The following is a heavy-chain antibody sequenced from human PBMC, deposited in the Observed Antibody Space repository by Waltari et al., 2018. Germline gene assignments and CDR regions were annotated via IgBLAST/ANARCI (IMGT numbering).Heavy chain of an antibody. CDR2: ISFDGNSI. Sequence: EVQFVESGGGLVQPVGSLRLSCAASGFSFSRYWMHWVRQAPGKGLVWVSRISFDGNSISYADSVKGRFTISRDNANNTLYLEMNSLRAEDTGVYYCARLTTVDVWGQGTTVIVSS. CDR3: ARLTTVDV. D-gene: IGHD4-17*01. CDR1: GFSFSRYW. V-gene: IGHV3-74*01. J-gene: IGHJ6*02.